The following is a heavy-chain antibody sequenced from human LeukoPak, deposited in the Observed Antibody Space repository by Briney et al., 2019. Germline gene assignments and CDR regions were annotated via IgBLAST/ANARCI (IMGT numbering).Heavy chain of an antibody. D-gene: IGHD4-11*01. CDR2: IRSKPNTYAT. CDR1: GFIFSGSA. J-gene: IGHJ6*02. CDR3: TTNTRDYLDYSYYYGVDV. V-gene: IGHV3-73*01. Sequence: GGSLKLSCAASGFIFSGSAMHWVRQASGKGLEWVGRIRSKPNTYATAYAASVKGRFTISRDDSKSTAYLQMNSLKTEDTAVYYCTTNTRDYLDYSYYYGVDVWGLGTTVTVSS.